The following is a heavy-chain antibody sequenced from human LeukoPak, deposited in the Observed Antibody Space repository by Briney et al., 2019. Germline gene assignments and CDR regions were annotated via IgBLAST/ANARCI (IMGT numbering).Heavy chain of an antibody. D-gene: IGHD1-1*01. CDR3: ARESGRQAYYYMDV. J-gene: IGHJ6*03. V-gene: IGHV3-30*04. CDR2: ISYDGSNT. Sequence: GGSLRLSCAAAGFTFSSYAMHWVRQAPGKGLEWVAVISYDGSNTYYADSVKGRFTISRDDSRNTLYLQMNSLRPEDTAVYYCARESGRQAYYYMDVWGKGTTVTVYS. CDR1: GFTFSSYA.